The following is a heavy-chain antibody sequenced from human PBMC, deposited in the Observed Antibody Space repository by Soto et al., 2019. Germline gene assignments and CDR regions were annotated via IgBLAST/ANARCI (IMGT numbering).Heavy chain of an antibody. J-gene: IGHJ4*02. Sequence: QVQLQESGPGLVKPSQTLSLTCTVSGGSISSGGYYWSWIRQHPGKGLEWIGYIYYSGSTYYNPSRKRRVTISVDTSKNQFSLKLSSVTAADTAVYYCARSVKDYYDSSGYYFDYWGQGTLVTVSS. CDR2: IYYSGST. D-gene: IGHD3-22*01. CDR3: ARSVKDYYDSSGYYFDY. V-gene: IGHV4-31*03. CDR1: GGSISSGGYY.